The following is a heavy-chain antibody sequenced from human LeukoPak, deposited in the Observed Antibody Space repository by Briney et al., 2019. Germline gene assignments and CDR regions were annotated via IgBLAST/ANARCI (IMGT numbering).Heavy chain of an antibody. J-gene: IGHJ3*02. CDR1: GYTFTSYW. D-gene: IGHD1-14*01. V-gene: IGHV5-51*01. Sequence: GESLKISCKGSGYTFTSYWIGWVRQMPGKGLEWMGIIYRGDSETRYSPSFQGQVTISADKSINTAYLQWSGLKASDTAVYYCARHVTTASAARGFDIWGQGTMVTVSS. CDR3: ARHVTTASAARGFDI. CDR2: IYRGDSET.